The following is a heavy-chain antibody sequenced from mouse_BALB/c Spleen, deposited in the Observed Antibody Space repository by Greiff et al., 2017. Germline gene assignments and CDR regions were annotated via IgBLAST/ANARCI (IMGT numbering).Heavy chain of an antibody. CDR2: IDPENGNT. J-gene: IGHJ1*01. CDR1: GFNIKDYY. CDR3: ARCGNYRYFDV. Sequence: EVKLVESGAELVRPGALVKLSCKASGFNIKDYYMHWVKQRPEQGLEGIGWIDPENGNTIYDPKFQGKASITADTSSNTAYLQLSSLTSEDTAVYYCARCGNYRYFDVWGAGTTVTVSS. D-gene: IGHD1-1*01. V-gene: IGHV14-1*02.